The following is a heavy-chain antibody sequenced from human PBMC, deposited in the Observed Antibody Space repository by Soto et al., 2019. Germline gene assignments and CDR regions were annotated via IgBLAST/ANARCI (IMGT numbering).Heavy chain of an antibody. CDR2: ISGSDGRT. V-gene: IGHV3-23*01. Sequence: GGSLRLSCAASGFTFSNYAMSWVRQAPGKGLEWVSGISGSDGRTYYADSVRGRFTISRDNSKNMLYLQVNRLRAEDTAVYYCAKTDIVVVLTAAGVANYFDYWGQGTRVTVSS. J-gene: IGHJ4*02. CDR1: GFTFSNYA. CDR3: AKTDIVVVLTAAGVANYFDY. D-gene: IGHD2-15*01.